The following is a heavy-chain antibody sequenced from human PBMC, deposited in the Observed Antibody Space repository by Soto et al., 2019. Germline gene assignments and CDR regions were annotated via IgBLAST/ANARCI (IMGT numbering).Heavy chain of an antibody. CDR1: GFTFGDYA. D-gene: IGHD3-22*01. J-gene: IGHJ4*02. CDR3: AKDKYSDSSGYPDY. Sequence: SLRLSCAASGFTFGDYAMHWVRQPPGKGLEWVSGITWNGDNIAYADSVKGRFTISRDNAKNSLYLQMNSLRAEDTALYYCAKDKYSDSSGYPDYWGRGTLVTVSS. V-gene: IGHV3-9*01. CDR2: ITWNGDNI.